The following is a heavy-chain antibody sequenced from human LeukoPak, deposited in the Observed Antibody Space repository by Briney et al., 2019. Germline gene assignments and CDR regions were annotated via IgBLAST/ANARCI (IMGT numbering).Heavy chain of an antibody. CDR3: ARVGSSSWKGSDY. Sequence: GGSLRLSCAASGFTFSSYWMSWFRQAPGKGLEWVANIKQDGSEKYYVDSVKGRFTISRDNAKNSLYLQMNSLRAEDTAVYYCARVGSSSWKGSDYWGQGTLVTVSS. V-gene: IGHV3-7*01. J-gene: IGHJ4*02. CDR1: GFTFSSYW. D-gene: IGHD6-13*01. CDR2: IKQDGSEK.